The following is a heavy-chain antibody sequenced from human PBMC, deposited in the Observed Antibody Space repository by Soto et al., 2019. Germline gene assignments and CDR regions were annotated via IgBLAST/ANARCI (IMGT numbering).Heavy chain of an antibody. V-gene: IGHV3-64D*06. J-gene: IGHJ4*02. Sequence: GGSLRLSCSASGFALNSYAMHWVRQAPGKGLEFVSAISSYGADTYYAGSVKGRFAISRDNSKNTLYLQMSSLRAEDTALYYCVKEGYMRSDWYGQFDYWGQGALVTVSS. CDR2: ISSYGADT. CDR1: GFALNSYA. CDR3: VKEGYMRSDWYGQFDY. D-gene: IGHD6-19*01.